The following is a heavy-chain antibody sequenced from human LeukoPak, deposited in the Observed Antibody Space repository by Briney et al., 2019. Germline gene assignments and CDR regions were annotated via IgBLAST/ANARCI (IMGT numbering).Heavy chain of an antibody. J-gene: IGHJ4*02. Sequence: GGSLRLSCAACGFTFNNFGMHWVRQAPGQGLEWVAVVSHDGKKKYYADSVKGRFTISKDNSKDTLFLQMNRLRAEDTAVYYCARDRRSYYGSGSSAPDYWGQGTLVTVSS. CDR3: ARDRRSYYGSGSSAPDY. CDR1: GFTFNNFG. V-gene: IGHV3-30*03. D-gene: IGHD3-10*01. CDR2: VSHDGKKK.